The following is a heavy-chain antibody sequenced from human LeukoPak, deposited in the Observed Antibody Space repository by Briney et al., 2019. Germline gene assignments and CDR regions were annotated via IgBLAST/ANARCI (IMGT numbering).Heavy chain of an antibody. V-gene: IGHV3-64*04. CDR3: FREGGD. CDR2: INTNGANT. Sequence: GGSLRLSCSASGFTFKSYAMHWVRQAPGKGLEYVSSINTNGANTYYADSVKGRFTISRDNGKNTLHLQMNSLRVEDTAIYYCFREGGDWGQGTLVTVSS. CDR1: GFTFKSYA. D-gene: IGHD3-10*01. J-gene: IGHJ4*02.